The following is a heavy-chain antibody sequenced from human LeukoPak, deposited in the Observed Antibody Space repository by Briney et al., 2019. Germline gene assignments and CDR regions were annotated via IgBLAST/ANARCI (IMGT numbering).Heavy chain of an antibody. D-gene: IGHD5-12*01. CDR3: AGERGGYELDWFDP. V-gene: IGHV1-69*01. Sequence: ASVKVSCKASGGTFSSYAISWVRQAPGQGLEWMGGIIPIFGTANYAQKFQGRVTITADESTSTAYMELSSLGSEDTAVYYCAGERGGYELDWFDPWGQGTLVTVSS. CDR2: IIPIFGTA. CDR1: GGTFSSYA. J-gene: IGHJ5*02.